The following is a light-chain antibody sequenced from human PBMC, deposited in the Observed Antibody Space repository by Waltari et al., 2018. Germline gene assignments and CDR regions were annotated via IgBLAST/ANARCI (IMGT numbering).Light chain of an antibody. CDR3: QQSYSIPWT. Sequence: DIQMTQSPPSLSASVGDRVTITCRASQSISSYLHWYQQKPGKAPKLLIYAASSLQSGVPSRFSGSGSGTDFTLTITSLQPEDFASYYCQQSYSIPWTFGQGTKVEIK. J-gene: IGKJ1*01. CDR2: AAS. V-gene: IGKV1-39*01. CDR1: QSISSY.